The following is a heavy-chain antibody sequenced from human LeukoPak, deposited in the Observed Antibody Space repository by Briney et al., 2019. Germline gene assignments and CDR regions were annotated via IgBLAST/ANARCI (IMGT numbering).Heavy chain of an antibody. CDR3: ARDKGRPIVGANGAFDI. Sequence: SETLSLTCTVSGGSISSGGYYWSWIRQHPGKGLEWIGYIYYSGSTYYNPSLKSRVTISVDTSKNQFSLKLSSVTAADTAVYYCARDKGRPIVGANGAFDIWGQGTMVTVSS. D-gene: IGHD1-26*01. J-gene: IGHJ3*02. V-gene: IGHV4-31*03. CDR1: GGSISSGGYY. CDR2: IYYSGST.